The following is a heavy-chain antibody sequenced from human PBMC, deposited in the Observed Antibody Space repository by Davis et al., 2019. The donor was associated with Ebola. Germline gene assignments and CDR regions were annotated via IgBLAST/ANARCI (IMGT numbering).Heavy chain of an antibody. CDR3: ARGWLRGGMDV. CDR1: GDSISSNIPA. Sequence: HPQTLSLTCAISGDSISSNIPAWNWIRQSPSRGLEWLGRTYYNSKWYNDYAASVKSRIPINPDTSKNQFSLQRNSVTPEDTAVYDCARGWLRGGMDVWGEGTTVTVSS. CDR2: TYYNSKWYN. J-gene: IGHJ6*04. D-gene: IGHD5-18*01. V-gene: IGHV6-1*01.